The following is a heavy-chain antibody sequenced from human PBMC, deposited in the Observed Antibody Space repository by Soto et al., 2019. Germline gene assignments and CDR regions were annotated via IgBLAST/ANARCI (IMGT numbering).Heavy chain of an antibody. CDR1: GDSINNYY. Sequence: PSETLSLTCTVSGDSINNYYWSWIRQPPGKRLEWIGYIYYTGSPTYNPSLESRVTMSVDTSKNQISLQLSSVTAADTAVYFCTKYRRTDAEGYSFDYWGQGALVTVSS. V-gene: IGHV4-59*01. CDR2: IYYTGSP. CDR3: TKYRRTDAEGYSFDY. J-gene: IGHJ4*02. D-gene: IGHD2-15*01.